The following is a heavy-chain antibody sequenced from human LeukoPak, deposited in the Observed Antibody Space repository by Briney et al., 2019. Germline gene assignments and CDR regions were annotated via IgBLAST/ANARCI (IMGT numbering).Heavy chain of an antibody. CDR3: ARVDYDFWSGPAIDY. V-gene: IGHV3-7*01. CDR2: IKQDGSEK. J-gene: IGHJ4*02. D-gene: IGHD3-3*01. CDR1: GFTFSSYA. Sequence: GGSLRLSCAASGFTFSSYAMSWVRQAPGKGLEWVANIKQDGSEKYYVDSVKGRFTISRDNAKNSLYLQMNSLRAEDTAVYYCARVDYDFWSGPAIDYWGQGTLVTVSS.